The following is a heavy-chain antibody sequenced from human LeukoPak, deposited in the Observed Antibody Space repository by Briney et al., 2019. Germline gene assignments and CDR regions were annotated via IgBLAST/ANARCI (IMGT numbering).Heavy chain of an antibody. CDR1: GFTFSSYS. D-gene: IGHD4-17*01. CDR2: ISISSSSI. V-gene: IGHV3-48*04. CDR3: ARDRGYGDYTSDFDY. Sequence: GSLRLSCAASGFTFSSYSMNWVRQAPGKGLEWISYISISSSSIYYADSVKGRFTISRDNAKNSMYLQMSSLRAEDTAVYYCARDRGYGDYTSDFDYWGQGTLVTVSS. J-gene: IGHJ4*02.